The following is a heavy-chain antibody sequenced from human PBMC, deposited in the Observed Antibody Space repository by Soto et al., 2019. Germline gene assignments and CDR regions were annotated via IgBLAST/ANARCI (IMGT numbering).Heavy chain of an antibody. CDR1: GFTFRDAW. V-gene: IGHV3-15*01. Sequence: TVGSLRLSCAASGFTFRDAWMSWVRQAPGKGLEWVGRIKSESDGGTTDYAEPVKGRFSISRDDSENTVYLQMNSLKPEDTAVYYCSTDWRWGQGTLVTVSS. CDR2: IKSESDGGTT. J-gene: IGHJ4*02. CDR3: STDWR.